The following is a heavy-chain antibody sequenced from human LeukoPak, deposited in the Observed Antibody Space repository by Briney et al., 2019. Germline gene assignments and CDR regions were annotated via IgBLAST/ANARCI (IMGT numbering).Heavy chain of an antibody. D-gene: IGHD1-26*01. CDR2: ISYDGATS. J-gene: IGHJ4*02. Sequence: PGGPLRLSCAASGFIFANYAMHWVRQAPGKGLEWVSLISYDGATSFYADSMKGRFTVSRDNSNNTLYLHLSGLKTEDTAIYYCARTSGREKNFDFWGQGTLVTVSP. CDR1: GFIFANYA. CDR3: ARTSGREKNFDF. V-gene: IGHV3-30-3*01.